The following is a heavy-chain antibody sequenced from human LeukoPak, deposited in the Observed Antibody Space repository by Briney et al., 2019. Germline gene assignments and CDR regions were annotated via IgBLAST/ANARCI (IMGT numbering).Heavy chain of an antibody. CDR3: ARWYCSSTSCYAGAFDM. Sequence: ASVKVSCKASGYTFTNYGISWVRQAPGQGLEWMGWISPYNDCTNYAQKLQGRVTMTTDTSTSTSYMELRSLRSDDTAVYYCARWYCSSTSCYAGAFDMWGQGTMVTVSS. D-gene: IGHD2-2*01. J-gene: IGHJ3*02. CDR1: GYTFTNYG. V-gene: IGHV1-18*04. CDR2: ISPYNDCT.